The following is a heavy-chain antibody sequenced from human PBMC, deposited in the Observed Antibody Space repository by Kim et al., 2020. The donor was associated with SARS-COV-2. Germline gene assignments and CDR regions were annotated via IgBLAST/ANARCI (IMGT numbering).Heavy chain of an antibody. V-gene: IGHV4-59*08. Sequence: SETLSLTCTVSGGSISSYYWSWIRQPPGKGLEWIGYIYYSGSTNYNPSLKSRVTISVDTSKNQFSLKLSSVTAADTAVYYCARQVYCSSTSCSTAWFDPWGQGTLVTVSS. CDR1: GGSISSYY. D-gene: IGHD2-2*01. CDR3: ARQVYCSSTSCSTAWFDP. J-gene: IGHJ5*02. CDR2: IYYSGST.